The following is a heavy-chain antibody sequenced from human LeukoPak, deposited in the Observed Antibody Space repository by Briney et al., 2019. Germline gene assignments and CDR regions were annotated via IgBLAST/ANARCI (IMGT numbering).Heavy chain of an antibody. Sequence: SASLSLTCTVSGGSISSGGYYWSWIRQHPGKGLEWIGYIYYSGSTYYNPSLKSRVTISVDTSKNQFSLKLSSVTAADTAVYYCARVDIVVVPAAMRSRTSPRYYFDYWGQGTLVTVSS. D-gene: IGHD2-2*01. J-gene: IGHJ4*02. CDR3: ARVDIVVVPAAMRSRTSPRYYFDY. CDR1: GGSISSGGYY. CDR2: IYYSGST. V-gene: IGHV4-31*03.